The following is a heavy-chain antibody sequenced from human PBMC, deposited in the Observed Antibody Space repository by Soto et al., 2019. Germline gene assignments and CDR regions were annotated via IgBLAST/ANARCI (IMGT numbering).Heavy chain of an antibody. J-gene: IGHJ4*02. CDR3: ARDLPSFIAVAGRDFDY. Sequence: ASVKVSCKASGYTFTSYGISWVRQAPGQGLEWMGWISAYNGNTNYAQKLQGRVTMTTDTSTSTAYMELRSLRSDDTAVYYCARDLPSFIAVAGRDFDYWGQGTLVTVSS. CDR1: GYTFTSYG. V-gene: IGHV1-18*01. D-gene: IGHD6-19*01. CDR2: ISAYNGNT.